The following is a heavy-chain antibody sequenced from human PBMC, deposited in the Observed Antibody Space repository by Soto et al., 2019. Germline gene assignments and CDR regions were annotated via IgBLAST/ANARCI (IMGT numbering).Heavy chain of an antibody. D-gene: IGHD3-22*01. CDR3: ARDSAYYYDSSGYYGYYFDY. CDR2: ISAYNGNT. CDR1: GYTFTSYG. V-gene: IGHV1-18*01. Sequence: QVQLVQSGAEVKKPGASVKVSCKASGYTFTSYGISWVRQAPGQGLEWMGWISAYNGNTNYAQKLQGRVTMTTDTSTSTAYMELRSLRSDDTAVYYCARDSAYYYDSSGYYGYYFDYWGQGTLVTVSS. J-gene: IGHJ4*02.